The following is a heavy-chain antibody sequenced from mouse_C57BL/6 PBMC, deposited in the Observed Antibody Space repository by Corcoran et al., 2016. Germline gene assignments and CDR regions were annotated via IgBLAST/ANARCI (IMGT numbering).Heavy chain of an antibody. J-gene: IGHJ2*01. CDR2: IYPGDGDT. V-gene: IGHV1-80*01. Sequence: QVQLQQSGAELVKPGALVKISCKASGYAFSSYWMNWVKQRPGKGLEWIGQIYPGDGDTNYNGKFKGKATLTADKSSSTAYMQLSSLTSEDSAVYFCAKGWDSSGSYYFDYWGQGTTLTVSS. CDR3: AKGWDSSGSYYFDY. CDR1: GYAFSSYW. D-gene: IGHD3-2*02.